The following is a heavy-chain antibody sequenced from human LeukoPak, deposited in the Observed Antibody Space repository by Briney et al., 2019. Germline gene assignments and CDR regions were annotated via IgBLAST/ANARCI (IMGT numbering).Heavy chain of an antibody. V-gene: IGHV4-59*01. Sequence: PSETLSLTCTVSGGSISNYYWSWIRQPPGKGPEWIGYIHYSGSTNYNPSLKSRVTMSGDTSKNQFSVRLSSVTAADTAVYYCARSSYDSSGYYLDAFDIWGQGTMVTVSS. D-gene: IGHD3-22*01. J-gene: IGHJ3*02. CDR2: IHYSGST. CDR1: GGSISNYY. CDR3: ARSSYDSSGYYLDAFDI.